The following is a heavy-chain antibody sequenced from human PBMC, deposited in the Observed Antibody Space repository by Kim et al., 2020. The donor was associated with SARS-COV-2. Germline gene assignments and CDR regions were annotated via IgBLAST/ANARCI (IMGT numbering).Heavy chain of an antibody. CDR1: GFTFSDYY. Sequence: GGSLRLSCAASGFTFSDYYMSWIRQAPGKGLEWVSYISSSSSYTNYADSVKGRFTISRDNAKNSLYLQMNSLRAEDTAVYYCARVGLLTGTRVQAFDIWGQGTMVTVSS. CDR3: ARVGLLTGTRVQAFDI. V-gene: IGHV3-11*05. J-gene: IGHJ3*02. CDR2: ISSSSSYT. D-gene: IGHD1-1*01.